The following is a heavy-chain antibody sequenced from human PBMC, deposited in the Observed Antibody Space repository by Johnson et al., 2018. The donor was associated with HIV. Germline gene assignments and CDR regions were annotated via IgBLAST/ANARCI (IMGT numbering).Heavy chain of an antibody. D-gene: IGHD4-17*01. CDR1: GFTFSSYA. V-gene: IGHV3-30-3*01. J-gene: IGHJ3*02. CDR2: ISYDGSNK. Sequence: QVQLVESGGGVVQPGRSLRLSCAASGFTFSSYAMHWVRQAPGKGLAWVAVISYDGSNKYYADSVKGRFTIPRDNSKNTLYLQMNSLRAEDTAVYYCARDQGSNDYGDYSGRSDAFDIWGQGTMVTVSS. CDR3: ARDQGSNDYGDYSGRSDAFDI.